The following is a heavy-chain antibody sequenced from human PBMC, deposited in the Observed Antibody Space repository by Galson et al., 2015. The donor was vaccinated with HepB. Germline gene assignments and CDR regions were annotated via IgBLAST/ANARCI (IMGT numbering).Heavy chain of an antibody. J-gene: IGHJ3*02. CDR3: AKYSSPVRSAFDI. D-gene: IGHD3-22*01. V-gene: IGHV3-23*01. CDR1: GFTFSSFA. Sequence: SLRLSCAASGFTFSSFAMSWVRQAPGKGLEWVSSISANGLTIYYADSVEGRFTISRDNSKNTIYLQMNSLRAEDTADYYCAKYSSPVRSAFDIWGQGTMVTVSS. CDR2: ISANGLTI.